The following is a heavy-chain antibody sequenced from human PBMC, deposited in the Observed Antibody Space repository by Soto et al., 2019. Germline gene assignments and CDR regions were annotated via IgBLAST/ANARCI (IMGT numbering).Heavy chain of an antibody. J-gene: IGHJ6*02. CDR3: ATVWVFEYSSSDYYYYGMDV. D-gene: IGHD6-6*01. CDR1: GGTFSSYA. Sequence: SVKVSFKASGGTFSSYAISWVRQAPGQGLEWMGGIIPVFGTANYAQKFQGRVTITADESTSTAYMELSSLISEDTAVYYCATVWVFEYSSSDYYYYGMDVWGQGTTVTVSS. CDR2: IIPVFGTA. V-gene: IGHV1-69*13.